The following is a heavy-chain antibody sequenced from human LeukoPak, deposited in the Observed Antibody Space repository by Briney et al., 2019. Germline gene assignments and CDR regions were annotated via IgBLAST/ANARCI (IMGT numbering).Heavy chain of an antibody. CDR1: GFTFSSCG. CDR2: IRYDGSNK. CDR3: AKDRSMTTVTPFDN. V-gene: IGHV3-30*02. J-gene: IGHJ4*02. Sequence: GGSLGLSCAASGFTFSSCGMHWVRQAPGKGLEWVAFIRYDGSNKYYADSVKGRFTISRDNSKNTLYLQMNSLRAEDTAVYCCAKDRSMTTVTPFDNWGQGTLVAVSS. D-gene: IGHD4-17*01.